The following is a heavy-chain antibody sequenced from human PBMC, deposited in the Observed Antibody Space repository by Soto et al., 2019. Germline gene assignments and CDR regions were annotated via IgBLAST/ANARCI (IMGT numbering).Heavy chain of an antibody. CDR3: ARERSSGWYVDY. CDR2: MNPNSGNT. D-gene: IGHD6-19*01. CDR1: GYTFTSYD. Sequence: QVQLVQSGAEVKKPGASVKVYCKASGYTFTSYDINWVRQATGQGLEWMGWMNPNSGNTGYAQKFQGTVTMTRNTSISTAYMELSSLRSEDTAGYYLARERSSGWYVDYWGQGTLVTVSS. V-gene: IGHV1-8*01. J-gene: IGHJ4*02.